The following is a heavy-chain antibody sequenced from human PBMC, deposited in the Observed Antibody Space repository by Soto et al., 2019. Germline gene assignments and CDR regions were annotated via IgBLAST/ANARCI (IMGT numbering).Heavy chain of an antibody. CDR3: AKDLTYSANYYVDY. CDR2: ISYDGHNK. J-gene: IGHJ4*02. V-gene: IGHV3-30*18. D-gene: IGHD1-26*01. CDR1: GLTFSSYG. Sequence: QIQLVESGGGVVQSGRSLRLSCVVSGLTFSSYGMHWVRQAPGKGLEWVAGISYDGHNKYYGNSVKGRFTISRDNSRNTLYLQVDGLRGDDTAVYYCAKDLTYSANYYVDYWGQGTLVTVSS.